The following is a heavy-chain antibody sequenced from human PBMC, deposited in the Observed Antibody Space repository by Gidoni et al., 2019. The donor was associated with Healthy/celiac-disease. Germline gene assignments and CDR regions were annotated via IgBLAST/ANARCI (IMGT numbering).Heavy chain of an antibody. CDR2: ISYDGSNK. Sequence: QVQLVESGGGVVQPGRSLRLSCAASGFTFSSYAMHWVRQAPGKGLEWVSVISYDGSNKYYADSVKGRFTISRDNSKNTLYLQMNSLRAEDTAVYYCAREGRYCSGGSCYFLDYWGQGTLVTVSS. D-gene: IGHD2-15*01. J-gene: IGHJ4*02. CDR1: GFTFSSYA. CDR3: AREGRYCSGGSCYFLDY. V-gene: IGHV3-30-3*01.